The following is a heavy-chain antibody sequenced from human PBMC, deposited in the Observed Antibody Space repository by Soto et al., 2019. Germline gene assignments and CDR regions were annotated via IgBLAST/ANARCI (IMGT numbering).Heavy chain of an antibody. CDR2: IDPSDSQT. V-gene: IGHV5-10-1*01. D-gene: IGHD3-22*01. Sequence: GESLKISCKGSGYSFAGYWITWVRQKPGKGLEWMGRIDPSDSQTYYSPSFRGHVTISVTKSITTVFLQWSSLRASDTAMYYCARQIYDSDTGPNFKYYFDSWGQGTPVTVSS. J-gene: IGHJ4*02. CDR3: ARQIYDSDTGPNFKYYFDS. CDR1: GYSFAGYW.